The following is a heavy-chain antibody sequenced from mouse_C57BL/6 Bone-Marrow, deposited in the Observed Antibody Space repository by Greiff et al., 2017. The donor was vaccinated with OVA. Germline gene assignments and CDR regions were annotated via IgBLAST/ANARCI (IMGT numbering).Heavy chain of an antibody. CDR2: ISSGSSTI. Sequence: EVKVVESGGGLVKPGGSLKLSCAASGFTFSDYAMHWVRQAPEKGLEWVASISSGSSTIYYADNVKGRFTISRDNAKNTLFLQMTSLRSEDTAMYSWARRGWLLNYYCAMDYWGQGTSVTVSS. CDR1: GFTFSDYA. V-gene: IGHV5-17*01. CDR3: ARRGWLLNYYCAMDY. D-gene: IGHD2-3*01. J-gene: IGHJ4*01.